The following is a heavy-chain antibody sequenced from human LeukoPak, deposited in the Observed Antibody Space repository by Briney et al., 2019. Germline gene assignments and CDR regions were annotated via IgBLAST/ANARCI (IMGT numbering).Heavy chain of an antibody. CDR2: ISAYNGNT. V-gene: IGHV1-18*01. CDR3: ARDGPDYGDYVNFDY. CDR1: GYTFITYG. J-gene: IGHJ4*02. Sequence: GASVKVSCKASGYTFITYGINWVRQAPGQGLEWMGWISAYNGNTHYAQNLQGRVTMTPDTSTSTAYMELRSLRSDDTAVYYCARDGPDYGDYVNFDYWGQGTLVTVSS. D-gene: IGHD4-17*01.